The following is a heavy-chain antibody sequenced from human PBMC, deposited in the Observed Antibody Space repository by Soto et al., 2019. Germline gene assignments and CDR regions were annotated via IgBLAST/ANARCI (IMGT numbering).Heavy chain of an antibody. Sequence: SETVSLTCTVSGGSISSSSYYWGWIRQPPGKGLEWIGSIYYSGSTYYNPSLKSRVTISVDTSKNQFSLKLSSATAADTAVYYCARRGKDYYYGMDVWGQGTTVTV. CDR1: GGSISSSSYY. D-gene: IGHD6-25*01. CDR2: IYYSGST. CDR3: ARRGKDYYYGMDV. J-gene: IGHJ6*02. V-gene: IGHV4-39*01.